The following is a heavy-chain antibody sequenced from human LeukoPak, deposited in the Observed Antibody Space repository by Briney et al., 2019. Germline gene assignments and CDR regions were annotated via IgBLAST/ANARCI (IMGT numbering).Heavy chain of an antibody. V-gene: IGHV3-30*18. CDR1: GFTFSSYG. D-gene: IGHD3-10*02. CDR2: ISYDGSNK. J-gene: IGHJ6*04. Sequence: GGSLRLSCAASGFTFSSYGMHWVRQAPGKGLEWVAVISYDGSNKYYADSVKGRFTISRDNSKNTLYLQMNNMRTEDTAVYYCAELGITMIGGVWGKGTTVTISS. CDR3: AELGITMIGGV.